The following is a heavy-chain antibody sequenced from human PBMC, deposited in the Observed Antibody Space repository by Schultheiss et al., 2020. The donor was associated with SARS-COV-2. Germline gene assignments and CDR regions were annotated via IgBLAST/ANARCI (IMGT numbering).Heavy chain of an antibody. J-gene: IGHJ4*02. CDR2: INWNGGST. D-gene: IGHD6-19*01. CDR3: ARPRTKGQWLGSFDY. Sequence: GGSLRLSCAASGFTFDDYGMSWVRQAPGKGLEWVSGINWNGGSTGYADSVKGRFTISRDNAKNSLYLQMNSLRAEDTAVYYCARPRTKGQWLGSFDYWGQGTLVTVSS. V-gene: IGHV3-20*04. CDR1: GFTFDDYG.